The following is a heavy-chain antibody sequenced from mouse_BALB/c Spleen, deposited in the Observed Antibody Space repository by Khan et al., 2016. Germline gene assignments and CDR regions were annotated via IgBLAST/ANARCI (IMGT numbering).Heavy chain of an antibody. D-gene: IGHD2-10*01. CDR2: IDPENGDT. CDR3: ARPYYGNFAWFGY. J-gene: IGHJ3*01. V-gene: IGHV14-1*02. CDR1: GFNIKDYY. Sequence: VQLQQSGAELVRPGALVKLSCKASGFNIKDYYIHWVKQRPEQGLEWIGWIDPENGDTIYDPKLQGKASITADTSPNTAYLQLSSLTSEDTAVYYYARPYYGNFAWFGYWGQGTLVTVSA.